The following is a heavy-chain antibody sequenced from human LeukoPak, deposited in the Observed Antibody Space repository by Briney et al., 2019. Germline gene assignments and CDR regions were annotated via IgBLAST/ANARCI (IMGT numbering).Heavy chain of an antibody. CDR2: IIPIFGTA. V-gene: IGHV1-69*05. Sequence: SVKVSCKASGGTFSSYAISWVRQAPGQGLEWMGGIIPIFGTANYAQKFQGRVTITTDESTSTAYMELSSLRSEDTAVYYCARGQTAMAPFDPWGQGTLVTVSS. CDR1: GGTFSSYA. CDR3: ARGQTAMAPFDP. J-gene: IGHJ5*02. D-gene: IGHD5-18*01.